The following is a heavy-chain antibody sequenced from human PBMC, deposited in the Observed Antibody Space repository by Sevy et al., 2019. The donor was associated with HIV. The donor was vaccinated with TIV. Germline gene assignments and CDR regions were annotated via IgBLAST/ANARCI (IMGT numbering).Heavy chain of an antibody. V-gene: IGHV1-24*01. CDR3: ATVVQLWSPYYFDY. CDR2: FDPEDGET. D-gene: IGHD5-18*01. Sequence: ASVKVSCKVSGYTLTELSMHWVRQAPGKGLERMGGFDPEDGETIYAQKFQGRVTMTEDTSTDTAYMELSSLRSEDTAVYYCATVVQLWSPYYFDYWGQGTLVTVSS. CDR1: GYTLTELS. J-gene: IGHJ4*02.